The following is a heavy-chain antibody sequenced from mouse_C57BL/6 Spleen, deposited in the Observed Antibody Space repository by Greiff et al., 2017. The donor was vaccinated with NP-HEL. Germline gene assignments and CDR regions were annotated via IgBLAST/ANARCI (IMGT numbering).Heavy chain of an antibody. Sequence: QVQLKQSGAELVRPGTSVKMSCKASGYTFTNYWIGWAKQRPGHGLEWIGDIYPGGGYTNYNEKFKGKATLTADKSSSTAYMQFSSLTSEDSAIYYCARSGDSNPYYAMDYWGQGTSVTVSS. CDR1: GYTFTNYW. CDR2: IYPGGGYT. V-gene: IGHV1-63*01. D-gene: IGHD2-5*01. CDR3: ARSGDSNPYYAMDY. J-gene: IGHJ4*01.